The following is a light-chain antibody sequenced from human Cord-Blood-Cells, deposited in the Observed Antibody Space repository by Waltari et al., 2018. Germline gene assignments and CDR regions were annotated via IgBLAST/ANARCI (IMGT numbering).Light chain of an antibody. V-gene: IGKV4-1*01. CDR2: WAS. CDR1: QSVLYSSNNKNY. CDR3: QQYYSTPLT. J-gene: IGKJ4*01. Sequence: DIVMTQSPDSLAVSLGERDTFTCKYSQSVLYSSNNKNYLAWYQQKPGQPPKLLIYWASTRESGVPDRFSGSGSGTDFTLTISSLQAEDVAVYYCQQYYSTPLTFGGGTKVEIK.